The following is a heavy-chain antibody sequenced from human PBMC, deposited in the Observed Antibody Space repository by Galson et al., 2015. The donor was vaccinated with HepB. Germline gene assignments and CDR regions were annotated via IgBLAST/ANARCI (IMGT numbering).Heavy chain of an antibody. J-gene: IGHJ4*02. Sequence: LSLTCTVSGGSIGSYYWSWIRQPPGKGLEWIGYIYYSGTTNYHPSLKSRVTISVGTSKNQFSLKLTSVSAADTAVYYCARQEFGESAIDSWGRGILVTVSS. CDR3: ARQEFGESAIDS. V-gene: IGHV4-59*08. CDR2: IYYSGTT. D-gene: IGHD3-10*01. CDR1: GGSIGSYY.